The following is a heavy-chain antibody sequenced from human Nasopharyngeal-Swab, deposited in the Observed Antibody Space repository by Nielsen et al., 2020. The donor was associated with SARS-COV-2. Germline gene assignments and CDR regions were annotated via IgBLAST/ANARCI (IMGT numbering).Heavy chain of an antibody. J-gene: IGHJ6*03. CDR3: ARSYVLRFLEWSRYYYYYYMDV. D-gene: IGHD3-3*01. CDR2: IYHSGST. Sequence: LETLSLTCAVSGGSISSSNWWSWVRQPPGKGLEWIGEIYHSGSTNYNPSLKSRVTISVDKSKNQFSLKLSSVTAADTAVYYCARSYVLRFLEWSRYYYYYYMDVWGKGTTVTVSS. CDR1: GGSISSSNW. V-gene: IGHV4-4*02.